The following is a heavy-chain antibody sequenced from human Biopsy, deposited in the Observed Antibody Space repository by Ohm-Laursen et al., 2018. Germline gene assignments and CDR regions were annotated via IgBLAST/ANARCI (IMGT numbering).Heavy chain of an antibody. J-gene: IGHJ4*02. CDR1: GASITSYY. D-gene: IGHD6-19*01. CDR2: ISNIGST. CDR3: ARESALAGDFDS. Sequence: GTLPLTCTVSGASITSYYWSWIRQPPGKGLEWLGYISNIGSTNYNPSLKSRVTISVDTSKNHFSLKLTSVTAADTAVYYCARESALAGDFDSWGQGTLVTVSS. V-gene: IGHV4-59*01.